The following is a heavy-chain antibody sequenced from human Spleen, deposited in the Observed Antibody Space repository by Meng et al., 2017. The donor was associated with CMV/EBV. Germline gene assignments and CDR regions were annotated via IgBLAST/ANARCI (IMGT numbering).Heavy chain of an antibody. CDR3: ARGGGGSFSY. CDR1: GGSISSNSYF. CDR2: IDYSGST. J-gene: IGHJ4*02. Sequence: SETLSLTCTVSGGSISSNSYFWGWIRQPPGKGLEWIGYIDYSGSTYYNPSLKSRVSISGNTSKNQLSLKLSSVTAADTAVYYWARGGGGSFSYWGQGTLVTVSS. V-gene: IGHV4-39*07. D-gene: IGHD1-26*01.